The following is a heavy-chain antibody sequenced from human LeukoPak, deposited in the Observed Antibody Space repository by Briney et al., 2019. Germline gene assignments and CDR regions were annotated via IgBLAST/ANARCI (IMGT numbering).Heavy chain of an antibody. J-gene: IGHJ4*02. Sequence: GGSPRLSCAASGLTFSDYYMTWIRQAPGKGLEWVSSISGTGTTIYSADSVRGRFTVSRDNARNSLFLHMNSLRAEDTAVYYCAVQITMIVVVPYFDYWGQGTLVTVSS. CDR1: GLTFSDYY. D-gene: IGHD3-22*01. CDR2: ISGTGTTI. V-gene: IGHV3-11*04. CDR3: AVQITMIVVVPYFDY.